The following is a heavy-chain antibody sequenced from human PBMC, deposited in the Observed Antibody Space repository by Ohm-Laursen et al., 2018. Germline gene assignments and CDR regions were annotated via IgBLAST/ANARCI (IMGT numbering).Heavy chain of an antibody. CDR3: ARARPPTYYYGMDV. CDR2: IKQDGGEK. D-gene: IGHD6-6*01. V-gene: IGHV3-7*03. Sequence: SLRLSCTASGFTFSNYWMSWVRQTPGKGLEWVANIKQDGGEKNFADSVKGRFTISRDNAKNSLYLQMNSLRAEDTAVYYCARARPPTYYYGMDVWGQGTTVTVSS. J-gene: IGHJ6*02. CDR1: GFTFSNYW.